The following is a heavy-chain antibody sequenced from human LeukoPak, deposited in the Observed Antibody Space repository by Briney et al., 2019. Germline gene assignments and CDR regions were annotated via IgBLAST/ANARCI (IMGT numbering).Heavy chain of an antibody. D-gene: IGHD3-10*01. Sequence: GGSLRLSCAASGFTFSNYAMSWVRQAPGKGLEWVSAISGSGGSTYYADSVKGRFTISRDNSKNTLYLQMNSLRAEDTAVYYCAKDRTGLWFGESYYFDYWGQGTLVTVSS. V-gene: IGHV3-23*01. CDR3: AKDRTGLWFGESYYFDY. CDR1: GFTFSNYA. J-gene: IGHJ4*02. CDR2: ISGSGGST.